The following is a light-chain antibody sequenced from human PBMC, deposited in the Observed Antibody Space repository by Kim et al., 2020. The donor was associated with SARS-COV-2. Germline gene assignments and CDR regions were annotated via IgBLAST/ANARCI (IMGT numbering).Light chain of an antibody. Sequence: LSTSVGDTVTIVCRASRSITKYLNWYQQKPGKAPQLLIYAASNLQSGVPPRFRGSGSGTDFTLTINGLQPEDFATYYCEQTYSTPTFGGGTKLEI. CDR3: EQTYSTPT. V-gene: IGKV1-39*01. CDR2: AAS. CDR1: RSITKY. J-gene: IGKJ4*01.